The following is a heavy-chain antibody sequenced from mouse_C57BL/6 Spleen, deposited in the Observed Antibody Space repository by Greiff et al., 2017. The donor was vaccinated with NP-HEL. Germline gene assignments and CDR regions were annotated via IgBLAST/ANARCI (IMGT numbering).Heavy chain of an antibody. D-gene: IGHD2-4*01. Sequence: EVKLQQSGPELVKPGASVKISCKASGYTFTDYYMNWVKQSHGKSLEWIGDINPNNGGTSYNQKFKGKATLTVDKSSSTAYMELRSLTSEDSAVYYCARERGLRRDFGVWGTGTTVTVSS. CDR3: ARERGLRRDFGV. J-gene: IGHJ1*03. CDR2: INPNNGGT. V-gene: IGHV1-26*01. CDR1: GYTFTDYY.